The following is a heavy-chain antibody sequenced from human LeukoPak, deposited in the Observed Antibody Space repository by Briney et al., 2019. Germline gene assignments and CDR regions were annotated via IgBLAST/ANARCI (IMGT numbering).Heavy chain of an antibody. CDR3: ARMPRGPDV. V-gene: IGHV3-7*01. D-gene: IGHD2-2*01. CDR2: IKQDGSEK. CDR1: GFTFSSYW. Sequence: GGSLRLSCAASGFTFSSYWMVWVRQAPGKGLEWVASIKQDGSEKYYVDSMKGRFTISRDNAKNSLYLQMNSLRAEDTAVYYCARMPRGPDVWGKGTTVTVSS. J-gene: IGHJ6*04.